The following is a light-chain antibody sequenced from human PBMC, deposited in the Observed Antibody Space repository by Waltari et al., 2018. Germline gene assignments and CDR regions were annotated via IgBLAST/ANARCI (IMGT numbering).Light chain of an antibody. Sequence: EIVLTQSPGTLSLSPGESATLSCRTSQSVTRALAWYQQKPGQAPRLLRATGITDRFSGSGSGTDFSLTISSLEPEDFAVYYCQHYLRLPVTFGQGTKVEVK. CDR1: QSVTRA. J-gene: IGKJ1*01. V-gene: IGKV3-20*01. CDR3: QHYLRLPVT.